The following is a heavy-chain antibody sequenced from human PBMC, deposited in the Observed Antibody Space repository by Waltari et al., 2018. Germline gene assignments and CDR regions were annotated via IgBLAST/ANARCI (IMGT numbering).Heavy chain of an antibody. CDR3: AKDLQVQYSSSWYEDYYGMDV. D-gene: IGHD6-13*01. Sequence: EVQLVESGGGLVQPGGSLRLSCAASGFTFSSYEMNWVRQAPGKGLEWVSYISSSGSTIYYADSVKGRFTISRDNSKNTLYLQMNSLRAEDTAVYYCAKDLQVQYSSSWYEDYYGMDVWGQGTTVTVSS. CDR1: GFTFSSYE. J-gene: IGHJ6*02. V-gene: IGHV3-48*03. CDR2: ISSSGSTI.